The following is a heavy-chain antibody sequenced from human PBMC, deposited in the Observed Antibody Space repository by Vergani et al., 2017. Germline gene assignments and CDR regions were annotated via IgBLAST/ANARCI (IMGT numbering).Heavy chain of an antibody. CDR1: GGSFFNSRYN. CDR2: MDDNGRA. J-gene: IGHJ4*02. Sequence: QLQLQESGPGLVKPSGTLSLTCSVTGGSFFNSRYNWGWIRQPPGKGLEWIGSMDDNGRAYYTPSLRRRVAISIDASKMQVSLKLYSPTAADTAIYYCARHFTPDDYNDSDYFDYWGLGTLVTVSS. CDR3: ARHFTPDDYNDSDYFDY. D-gene: IGHD3-22*01. V-gene: IGHV4-39*01.